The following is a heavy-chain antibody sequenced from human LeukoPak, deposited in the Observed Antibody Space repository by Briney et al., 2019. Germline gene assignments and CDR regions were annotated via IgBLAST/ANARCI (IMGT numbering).Heavy chain of an antibody. J-gene: IGHJ6*02. CDR2: IFSGGST. Sequence: GSLRLSCASSGFTVSSNYMSWVRQAPGKGLEWVSVIFSGGSTYYADSVKGRFTISRDNSKNTLYLQMNSLRAEDTAVYYCARASPRNYYYYYGMDVWGQGTTVTVSS. CDR1: GFTVSSNY. CDR3: ARASPRNYYYYYGMDV. V-gene: IGHV3-66*02.